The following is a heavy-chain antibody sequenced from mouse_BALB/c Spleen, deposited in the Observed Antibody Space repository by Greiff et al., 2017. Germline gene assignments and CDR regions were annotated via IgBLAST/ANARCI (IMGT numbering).Heavy chain of an antibody. Sequence: EVKLEESGGDLVKPGGSLKLSCAASGFTFSSYGMSWVRQTPDKRLEWVATISSGGSYTYYPDSVKGRFTISRDNAKNTLYLQMSSLKSEDTAMYYCARHGGSSLYWYFDVWGAGTTVTVSS. D-gene: IGHD1-1*01. J-gene: IGHJ1*01. V-gene: IGHV5-6*01. CDR1: GFTFSSYG. CDR2: ISSGGSYT. CDR3: ARHGGSSLYWYFDV.